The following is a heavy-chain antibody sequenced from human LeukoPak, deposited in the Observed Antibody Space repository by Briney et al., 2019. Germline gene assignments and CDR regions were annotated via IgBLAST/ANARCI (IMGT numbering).Heavy chain of an antibody. CDR3: ARLKYYYGSGSYRPYYYYMDV. D-gene: IGHD3-10*01. CDR1: GGSIGSYY. Sequence: SETLSLTCTVSGGSIGSYYWSWIRQPAGKGLEWIGRIYTSGTTDYNPSLKSRVTMSVGTSKNQFSLKLSSVTAADTAVYYCARLKYYYGSGSYRPYYYYMDVWGKGTTVTISS. CDR2: IYTSGTT. V-gene: IGHV4-4*07. J-gene: IGHJ6*03.